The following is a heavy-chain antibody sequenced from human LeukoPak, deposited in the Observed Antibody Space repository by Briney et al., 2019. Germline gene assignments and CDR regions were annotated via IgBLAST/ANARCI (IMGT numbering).Heavy chain of an antibody. CDR3: ARDTRITIFGVVLNWFDP. J-gene: IGHJ5*02. D-gene: IGHD3-3*01. CDR2: ISSSSSYI. V-gene: IGHV3-21*01. Sequence: GGSLRLSCAASGFTFSSYNMNWVRQAPGKGLEWVSSISSSSSYIYYADSMKGRFTISRDNAKSSVYLQMNSLRAEDTAVYYCARDTRITIFGVVLNWFDPWGQGTLVTVSS. CDR1: GFTFSSYN.